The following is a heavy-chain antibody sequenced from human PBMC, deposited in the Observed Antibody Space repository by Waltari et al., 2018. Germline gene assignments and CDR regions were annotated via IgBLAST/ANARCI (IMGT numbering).Heavy chain of an antibody. CDR1: GFTFSSFA. CDR3: AKPARGVIEDWFDS. Sequence: EVQLLQSGGGLVQPGGSLQLSCVASGFTFSSFARGWVRQAPGKGLEWVSGVSGTGGLKYYADSVKGRFTISRDNAKNTVYLEISSLRADATAVYYCAKPARGVIEDWFDSWGQGSLVSVSS. J-gene: IGHJ5*01. V-gene: IGHV3-23*01. CDR2: VSGTGGLK. D-gene: IGHD3-10*01.